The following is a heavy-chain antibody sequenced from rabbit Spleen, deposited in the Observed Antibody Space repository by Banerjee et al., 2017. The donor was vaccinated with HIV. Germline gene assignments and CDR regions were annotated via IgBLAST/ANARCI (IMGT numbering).Heavy chain of an antibody. D-gene: IGHD7-1*01. CDR3: VRDQAGYAGYGPYYFNL. Sequence: QLVESGGGLVQPGGSLKLSCKASGFDFSNYGMNWVRQVSGKGLEWIGYVDPVFGIAYYANSVKGRFTISSHNAQNTLYLQLNSLTAADTATYFCVRDQAGYAGYGPYYFNLWGPGTLVTVS. CDR2: VDPVFGIA. CDR1: GFDFSNYG. V-gene: IGHV1S7*01. J-gene: IGHJ4*01.